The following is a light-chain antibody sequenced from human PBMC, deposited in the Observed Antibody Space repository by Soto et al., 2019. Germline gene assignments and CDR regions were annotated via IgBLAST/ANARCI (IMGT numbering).Light chain of an antibody. CDR3: QQYNSYPWT. Sequence: DIQMTQSPSTLSASVGDRVTITCRASQNVSRWLAWYQQKPGKAPKLLIFKASSLEGGVPSRFSGSGSGTEFPLTISSLQPDDFATYYCQQYNSYPWTFGQGTKVEIK. CDR1: QNVSRW. V-gene: IGKV1-5*03. CDR2: KAS. J-gene: IGKJ1*01.